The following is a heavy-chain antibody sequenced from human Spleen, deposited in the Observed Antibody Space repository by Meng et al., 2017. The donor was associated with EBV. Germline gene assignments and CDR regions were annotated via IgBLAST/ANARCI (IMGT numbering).Heavy chain of an antibody. CDR3: ARAASGSYPL. J-gene: IGHJ4*02. V-gene: IGHV1-46*01. Sequence: PLVQSGPGVKKPGASVKVSCKASGYTFTSYYIHWVRQAPGQGLEWMGMISPAGGTTTYAQKFQGRVTMTRDTSTSTVYMELSSLRSEDTAVFYCARAASGSYPLWGQGTLVTVSS. CDR1: GYTFTSYY. CDR2: ISPAGGTT. D-gene: IGHD1-26*01.